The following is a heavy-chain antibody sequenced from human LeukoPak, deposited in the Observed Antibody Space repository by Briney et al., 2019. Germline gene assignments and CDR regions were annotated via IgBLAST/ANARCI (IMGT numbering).Heavy chain of an antibody. V-gene: IGHV3-30*18. CDR3: AKDRTYDYGTYDAFDI. Sequence: GRSLRLSCAASGFTFDSYGMHWVRQAPGKGLEWVAVISYDGSNKYYVDSVKGRFTISRDNSKNTLYLQMNSLRPEDTAVYYCAKDRTYDYGTYDAFDIWGAGTMVTVSS. CDR1: GFTFDSYG. CDR2: ISYDGSNK. D-gene: IGHD4-17*01. J-gene: IGHJ3*02.